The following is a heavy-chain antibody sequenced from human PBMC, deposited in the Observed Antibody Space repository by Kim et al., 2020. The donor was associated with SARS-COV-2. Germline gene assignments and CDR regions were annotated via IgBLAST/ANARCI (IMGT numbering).Heavy chain of an antibody. CDR3: ARHMAGGKYYEY. J-gene: IGHJ4*02. V-gene: IGHV3-23*01. CDR2: RGWRGTK. CDR1: GFTFSTYA. D-gene: IGHD2-21*01. Sequence: GGSLRLSCAGSGFTFSTYAVTWVRKAPGKGLEWVSERGWRGTKYYADSVKGRFTMSRDNSENPLYLQLNSLRAEDAAIYYCARHMAGGKYYEYWGQGIVVTVSS.